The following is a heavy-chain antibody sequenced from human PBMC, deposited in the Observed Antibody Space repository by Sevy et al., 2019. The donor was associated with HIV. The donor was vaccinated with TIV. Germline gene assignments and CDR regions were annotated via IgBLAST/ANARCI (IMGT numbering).Heavy chain of an antibody. D-gene: IGHD3-9*01. CDR1: GFTFSSYG. V-gene: IGHV3-30*02. Sequence: GGSLRLSCAASGFTFSSYGMHWVRHAPGKGLEWVAFIFYDGSDEYYADSVKGRFTISRDNSKNTLYLQMNGLRAADTAVYYCASDILTGSDYWGQGTLVTVSS. J-gene: IGHJ4*02. CDR3: ASDILTGSDY. CDR2: IFYDGSDE.